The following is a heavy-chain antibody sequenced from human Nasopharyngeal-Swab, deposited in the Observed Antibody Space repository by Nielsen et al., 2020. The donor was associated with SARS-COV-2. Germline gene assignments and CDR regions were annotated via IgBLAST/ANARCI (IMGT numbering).Heavy chain of an antibody. D-gene: IGHD5-24*01. Sequence: GESMKISCMASGYSFVNHWIGWVRQKPGKGLEWMGMVYTGKSEVAYSPSFQGQVTISADKSINTAYLHWRSLRTSDTATYFCARRAARDGYNYEVDPWGQGTLVTVSS. CDR1: GYSFVNHW. CDR3: ARRAARDGYNYEVDP. CDR2: VYTGKSEV. J-gene: IGHJ5*02. V-gene: IGHV5-51*01.